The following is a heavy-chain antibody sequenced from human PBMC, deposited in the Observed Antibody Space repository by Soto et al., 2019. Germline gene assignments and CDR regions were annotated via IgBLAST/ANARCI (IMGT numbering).Heavy chain of an antibody. J-gene: IGHJ5*02. CDR1: GGSISSGGYY. CDR2: IYYSGST. Sequence: TLSLTCTVSGGSISSGGYYWSWIRQHPGKGLEWIGYIYYSGSTYYNPSLKSRVTISVDTSKNQFSLKLSSVTAADTAVYYCARDVDTAMGTGSDLWGQGTLVTVSS. CDR3: ARDVDTAMGTGSDL. D-gene: IGHD5-18*01. V-gene: IGHV4-31*03.